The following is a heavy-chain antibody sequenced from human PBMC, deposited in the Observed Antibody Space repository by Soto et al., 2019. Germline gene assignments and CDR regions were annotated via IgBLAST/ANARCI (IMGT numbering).Heavy chain of an antibody. Sequence: QVQLVQSGAEVKKPGASVKVSCKASGYSFTSHGITWVRQAPGQGLEWMGWINTYNGNTNYAQKFQGRVTMTTDTSTSTAYMELRSLRSDVTAVYYCAREPAAGDWFDPWGQGTLVTVSS. D-gene: IGHD6-13*01. V-gene: IGHV1-18*01. CDR3: AREPAAGDWFDP. J-gene: IGHJ5*02. CDR2: INTYNGNT. CDR1: GYSFTSHG.